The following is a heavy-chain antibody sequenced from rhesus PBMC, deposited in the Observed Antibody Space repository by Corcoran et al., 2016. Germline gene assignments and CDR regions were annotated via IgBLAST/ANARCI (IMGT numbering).Heavy chain of an antibody. CDR3: ARGCSSTYCSSRVPFDY. Sequence: QVQLVQSGAEVKKPGTSVKLSCKASGYTFTSYYINWVRQAPGQVLEWMGWINPSNGNTGDAQKFQGRVTMTRDTSTSTAYMELNSLRSEDTAVYYCARGCSSTYCSSRVPFDYWGQGVLVTVSS. CDR2: INPSNGNT. V-gene: IGHV1-200*01. J-gene: IGHJ4*01. CDR1: GYTFTSYY. D-gene: IGHD2-15*01.